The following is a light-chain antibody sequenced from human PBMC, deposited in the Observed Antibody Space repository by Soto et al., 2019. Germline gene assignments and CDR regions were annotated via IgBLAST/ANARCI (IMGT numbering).Light chain of an antibody. CDR2: GAS. CDR1: QSVSSSY. J-gene: IGKJ1*01. Sequence: EIVLTQSPGTLSLSPGERATLSCRASQSVSSSYLAWYQQKPGQAPRLLIYGASSRATGIPDRFSGSGSGTEFTLTIRSLQSEDFAVYFCQQYNDWWTFGQGTKVDIK. V-gene: IGKV3-20*01. CDR3: QQYNDWWT.